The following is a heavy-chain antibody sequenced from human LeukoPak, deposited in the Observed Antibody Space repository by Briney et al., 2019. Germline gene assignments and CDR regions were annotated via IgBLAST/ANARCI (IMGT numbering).Heavy chain of an antibody. V-gene: IGHV3-23*01. CDR2: ISGSGGST. D-gene: IGHD3-22*01. CDR3: AKDAPDYYDSSGYYLSDWFDP. CDR1: GFTFSSYT. Sequence: GGSLRLSCAASGFTFSSYTMSWVRQAPGKGLEWVSAISGSGGSTYYADSVKGRFTISRDNSKNTLYLQMNSLRAEDTAVYYSAKDAPDYYDSSGYYLSDWFDPWGQGTLVTVSS. J-gene: IGHJ5*02.